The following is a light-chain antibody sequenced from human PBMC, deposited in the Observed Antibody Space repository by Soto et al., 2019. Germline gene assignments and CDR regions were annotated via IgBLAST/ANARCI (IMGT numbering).Light chain of an antibody. J-gene: IGLJ3*02. V-gene: IGLV2-14*01. Sequence: QSALTQPASVSGSPGQSITISCTGTRSDVGGFDYMSWYQQHPGEAPKLIIYEVTHRPSGVSNRFSGSKSGNTASLTISGLQAEDEAAYYCRSYTNIATWVFGGGTKVTVL. CDR2: EVT. CDR1: RSDVGGFDY. CDR3: RSYTNIATWV.